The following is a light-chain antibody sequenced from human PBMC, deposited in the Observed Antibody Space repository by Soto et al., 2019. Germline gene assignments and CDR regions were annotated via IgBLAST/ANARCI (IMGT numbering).Light chain of an antibody. CDR1: KNDIGVYDF. Sequence: QSALTQPPSASGSPGQSVTISCTGTKNDIGVYDFVSWYQHHPGKAPRLIIYEVVQRPSGVPDRFSGFKSGNTASLTVPGLQAADEADYFCKSYAGSNTYVFGSGTKVTVL. CDR2: EVV. V-gene: IGLV2-8*01. J-gene: IGLJ1*01. CDR3: KSYAGSNTYV.